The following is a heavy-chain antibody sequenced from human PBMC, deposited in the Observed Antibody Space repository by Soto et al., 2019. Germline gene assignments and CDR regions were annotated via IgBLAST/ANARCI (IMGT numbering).Heavy chain of an antibody. CDR2: IYYSGST. CDR3: ARGFVVVVAATATIDWFDP. CDR1: GGSISSYY. J-gene: IGHJ5*02. D-gene: IGHD2-15*01. Sequence: QVQLQESGPGLVKPSETLSLTCTVSGGSISSYYWSWIRQPPGKGVEWIGYIYYSGSTNYNPSLKSRVTISVDTSKNQFSLKLSSVTAADTAVYYCARGFVVVVAATATIDWFDPWGQGTLVTVSS. V-gene: IGHV4-59*01.